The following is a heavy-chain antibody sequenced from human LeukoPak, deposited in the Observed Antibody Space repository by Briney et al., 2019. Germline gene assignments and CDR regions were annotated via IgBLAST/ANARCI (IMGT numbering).Heavy chain of an antibody. Sequence: PGRSLRLSCAACGFTFSSYGMHWVRQAPGKGLEWVAVISYDGSNKYYADSVKGRFTISRDNSKNTLYLQMNSLRAEDTAVYYCAKDIGDYGNYFDYWGQGTLVTVSS. CDR1: GFTFSSYG. CDR3: AKDIGDYGNYFDY. J-gene: IGHJ4*02. D-gene: IGHD4-17*01. CDR2: ISYDGSNK. V-gene: IGHV3-30*18.